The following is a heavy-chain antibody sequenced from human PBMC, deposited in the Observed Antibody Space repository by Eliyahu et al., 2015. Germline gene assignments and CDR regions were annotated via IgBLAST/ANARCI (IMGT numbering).Heavy chain of an antibody. CDR2: IDWDDDK. CDR3: ARTVVVTAIPPYYFDY. J-gene: IGHJ4*02. D-gene: IGHD2-21*02. CDR1: GFSLXTTAMR. Sequence: QVTLKESGPALVQPTQTLTLTCTFSGFSLXTTAMRVSWIRQTPGKALEWLARIDWDDDKFYSPSLNTRLTISKDTSKNQVVLTMTNMDPVDTATYYCARTVVVTAIPPYYFDYWGQGTLVTVAS. V-gene: IGHV2-70*04.